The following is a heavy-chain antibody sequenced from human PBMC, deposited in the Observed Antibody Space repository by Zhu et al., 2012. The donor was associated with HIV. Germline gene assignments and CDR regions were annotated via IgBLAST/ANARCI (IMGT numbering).Heavy chain of an antibody. J-gene: IGHJ1*01. CDR3: AGQIAVADARPGYFDR. CDR2: INHSGNT. CDR1: GASFSSYY. D-gene: IGHD2-21*01. V-gene: IGHV4-34*01. Sequence: QVQLQQWGAGLLKPSETLSLTCAVYGASFSSYYWTWLRRSPGKGLERIGDINHSGNTNYNSSFKSRVTISIDNSKNQFSLSLKSVTADDSAVYFCAGQIAVADARPGYFDRWGQGTLVTVS.